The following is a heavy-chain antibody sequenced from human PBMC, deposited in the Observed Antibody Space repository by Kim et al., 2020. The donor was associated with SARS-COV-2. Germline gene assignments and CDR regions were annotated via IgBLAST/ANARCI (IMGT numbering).Heavy chain of an antibody. CDR3: ARDYRADYYYYYGMDV. D-gene: IGHD1-26*01. Sequence: GGSLRLSCAASGFTFSSYGMHWVRQAPGKGLEWVAVIWYDGSNKYYADSVKGRFTISRDNSKNTLYLQMNSLRAEDTAVYYCARDYRADYYYYYGMDVWGQGTTVTVSS. J-gene: IGHJ6*02. CDR1: GFTFSSYG. V-gene: IGHV3-33*01. CDR2: IWYDGSNK.